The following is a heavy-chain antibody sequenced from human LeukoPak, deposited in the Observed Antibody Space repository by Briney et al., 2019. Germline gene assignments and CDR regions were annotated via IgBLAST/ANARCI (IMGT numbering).Heavy chain of an antibody. V-gene: IGHV3-23*01. CDR2: ISGRGGST. CDR3: ASVPTYSGWYAY. D-gene: IGHD6-19*01. Sequence: GGSLRLSCAASGFTFSSYAMSWVRQAPGKGLEWVSAISGRGGSTYYADSVKGRFTISRDNAKNTLYLQMNSLRAEDTAVYYCASVPTYSGWYAYWGQGTLVTVSS. J-gene: IGHJ4*02. CDR1: GFTFSSYA.